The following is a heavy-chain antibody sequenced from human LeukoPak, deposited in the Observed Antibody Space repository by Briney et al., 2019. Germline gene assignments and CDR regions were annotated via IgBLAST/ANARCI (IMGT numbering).Heavy chain of an antibody. CDR2: IYTSGST. CDR3: ARGYCSGGSCYFDAFDI. Sequence: SSVTLSLTCTVSGGSISNYYWSWIRQPAGRGLEWIGRIYTSGSTNYNPSLKSRVALSVDTSKNQFSLELSSVTAADTAVYYCARGYCSGGSCYFDAFDIWGHGTLVTVSS. J-gene: IGHJ3*02. V-gene: IGHV4-4*07. D-gene: IGHD2-15*01. CDR1: GGSISNYY.